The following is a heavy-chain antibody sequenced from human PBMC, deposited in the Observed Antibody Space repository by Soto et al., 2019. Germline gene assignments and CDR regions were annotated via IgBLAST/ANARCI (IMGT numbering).Heavy chain of an antibody. V-gene: IGHV4-39*01. J-gene: IGHJ6*02. CDR1: GGSISSSSYY. D-gene: IGHD3-10*01. CDR3: ARQPIFGSGRGYGMDF. CDR2: IYYSGST. Sequence: PSETLSLTCTVSGGSISSSSYYWGWIRQPPGKGLEWIGSIYYSGSTYYNPSLKSRVTISVDTSKNQFSLKLSSVTAADTAVYYCARQPIFGSGRGYGMDFWGQGTTVTVSS.